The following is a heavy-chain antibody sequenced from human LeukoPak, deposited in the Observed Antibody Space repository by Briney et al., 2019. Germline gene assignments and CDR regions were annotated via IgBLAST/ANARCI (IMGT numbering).Heavy chain of an antibody. V-gene: IGHV3-74*01. CDR3: NGANAER. Sequence: GGSLRLSCAASGFTFSSYGMHWVRPAPGKGLVWVSGINTDGSRTFYADSVKGRFTISRDNAKNTLYLQMNSLRADDTAVYYCNGANAERWGQGTLVTVSS. D-gene: IGHD2-8*01. CDR1: GFTFSSYG. CDR2: INTDGSRT. J-gene: IGHJ1*01.